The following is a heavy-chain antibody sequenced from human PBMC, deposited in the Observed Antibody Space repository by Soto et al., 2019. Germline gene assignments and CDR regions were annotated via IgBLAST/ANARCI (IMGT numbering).Heavy chain of an antibody. D-gene: IGHD1-1*01. CDR2: INPNSGGT. CDR1: GYTFSDYY. J-gene: IGHJ4*02. V-gene: IGHV1-2*02. CDR3: AREPATAKPQGVDF. Sequence: ASVKVSCKAPGYTFSDYYIHWVRQAPGQGLEWMGWINPNSGGTKYAPKFQGGVTMTRDPSITTAYMELSRLRSGDTAVYYCAREPATAKPQGVDFWGQGTLVTVSS.